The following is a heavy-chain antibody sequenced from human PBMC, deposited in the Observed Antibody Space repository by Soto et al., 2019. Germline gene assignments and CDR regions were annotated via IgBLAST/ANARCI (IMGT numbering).Heavy chain of an antibody. D-gene: IGHD1-20*01. CDR3: EREGVTGTRGFDY. Sequence: PSETLSLTCAVSGGSISSSNWWSWVRQPPGKGLEWIGEIYHSGSTNYNPSLKSRVTISVDKSKNQFSLKLSSVTAADTAVYYCEREGVTGTRGFDYWGQGTLVTVSS. J-gene: IGHJ4*02. CDR2: IYHSGST. V-gene: IGHV4-4*02. CDR1: GGSISSSNW.